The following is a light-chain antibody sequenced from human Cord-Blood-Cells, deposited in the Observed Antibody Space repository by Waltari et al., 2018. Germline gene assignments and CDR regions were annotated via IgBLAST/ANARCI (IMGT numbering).Light chain of an antibody. J-gene: IGKJ3*01. Sequence: DFQMNQPLSSLSASIGERVTITCRASQSISSYLNWYQQKPGKAPKLLIYAASSLQSGVPSRFSGSGSGTDFTLTISSLQSEDFATYYCQQNYSTPYTFGPGTKVDIK. V-gene: IGKV1-39*01. CDR3: QQNYSTPYT. CDR2: AAS. CDR1: QSISSY.